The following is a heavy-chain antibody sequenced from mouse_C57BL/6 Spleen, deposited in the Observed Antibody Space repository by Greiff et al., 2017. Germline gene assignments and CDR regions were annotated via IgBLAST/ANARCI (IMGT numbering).Heavy chain of an antibody. Sequence: VKVEESGPGLVQPSQSLSITCTVSGFSLTSYGVHWVRQSPGKGLEWLGVIWSGGSTDYNAAFISRLSISKDNSKSQVFFKMNSLQADDTAIYYCARKGGKDYAMDYWGQGTSVTVSS. J-gene: IGHJ4*01. CDR1: GFSLTSYG. V-gene: IGHV2-2*01. CDR3: ARKGGKDYAMDY. CDR2: IWSGGST.